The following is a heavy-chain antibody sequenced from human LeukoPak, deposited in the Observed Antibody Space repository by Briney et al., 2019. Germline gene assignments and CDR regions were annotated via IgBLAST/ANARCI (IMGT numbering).Heavy chain of an antibody. CDR2: IYYSGNT. J-gene: IGHJ4*02. CDR1: GGSISGYY. Sequence: KPSETLSLTCSVSGGSISGYYWSWIRQSPGKRLEWIAYIYYSGNTNYNPSLKSRVNISVDTSKNQFPLKLSSVTAADTAVYYCARGAYFYGSGSHCFDYWGQGTLVTVSS. D-gene: IGHD3-10*01. CDR3: ARGAYFYGSGSHCFDY. V-gene: IGHV4-59*01.